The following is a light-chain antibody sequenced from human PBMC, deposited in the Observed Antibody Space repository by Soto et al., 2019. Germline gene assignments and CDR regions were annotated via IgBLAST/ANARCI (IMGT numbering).Light chain of an antibody. CDR3: QQYYSYPPFT. Sequence: AIRMTQPPSSLSASTGDRLTTTCRASPGISSYLSWYQQKPGKDPKLLLYAEYTLQSRAPSRFPGSGYGTDFTLTISCLQSEDFATYYCQQYYSYPPFTFGPGTKVDI. V-gene: IGKV1-8*01. CDR1: PGISSY. J-gene: IGKJ3*01. CDR2: AEY.